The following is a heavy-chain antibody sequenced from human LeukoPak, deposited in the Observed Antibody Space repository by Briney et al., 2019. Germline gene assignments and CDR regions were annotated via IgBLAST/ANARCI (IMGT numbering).Heavy chain of an antibody. J-gene: IGHJ4*02. D-gene: IGHD2-15*01. Sequence: GGSLRLSCAASGFTFSSHWMSWVRQAPGKGLEWVANINQDGSEKYYVDSVRGRFTTSRDNAKNSLYLQMNSLRVEDTAVYYCARDHVVDGLVFDYWGQGALVTVSS. CDR2: INQDGSEK. V-gene: IGHV3-7*01. CDR3: ARDHVVDGLVFDY. CDR1: GFTFSSHW.